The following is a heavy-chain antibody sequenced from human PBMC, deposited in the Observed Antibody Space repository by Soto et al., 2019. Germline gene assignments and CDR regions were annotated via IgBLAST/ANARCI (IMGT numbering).Heavy chain of an antibody. D-gene: IGHD3-22*01. Sequence: SVKVSCKASGGTFSSYAISWVRQAPGQGLEWMGGIIPIFGTANYAQKFQGRVTITADKSTSTAYMELSSLRSEDTAVYYCARDGLSVYYDSSGYYSNWFDPWGQGTLVTVS. CDR3: ARDGLSVYYDSSGYYSNWFDP. J-gene: IGHJ5*02. CDR1: GGTFSSYA. CDR2: IIPIFGTA. V-gene: IGHV1-69*06.